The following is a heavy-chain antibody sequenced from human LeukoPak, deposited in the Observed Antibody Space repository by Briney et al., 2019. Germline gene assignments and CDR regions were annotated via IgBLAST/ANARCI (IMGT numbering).Heavy chain of an antibody. Sequence: GASVTVSCKASGYTFTGYYMHWVRQAPGQGLEWMGWINPNSGGTNYAQKFQGRVTITRDTSASTAYMELSSLRFEDMAVYNCAREGASGWYFDYWGQGTLVTVSS. CDR1: GYTFTGYY. CDR2: INPNSGGT. J-gene: IGHJ4*02. CDR3: AREGASGWYFDY. V-gene: IGHV1-2*02. D-gene: IGHD6-19*01.